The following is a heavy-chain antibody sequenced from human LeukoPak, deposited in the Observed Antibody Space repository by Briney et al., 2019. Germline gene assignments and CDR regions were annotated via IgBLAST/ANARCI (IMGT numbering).Heavy chain of an antibody. CDR3: ARVLVGTLGGYYYYDGMDV. Sequence: SVKVSCKASGGTFSSYAISWVRQAPGQGLEWMGRIIPILGTANYAQKFQGRVTITADKSTSTAYMELSSLRSEDTAVYYCARVLVGTLGGYYYYDGMDVWGQGTTVTVSS. D-gene: IGHD2-8*02. V-gene: IGHV1-69*04. J-gene: IGHJ6*02. CDR1: GGTFSSYA. CDR2: IIPILGTA.